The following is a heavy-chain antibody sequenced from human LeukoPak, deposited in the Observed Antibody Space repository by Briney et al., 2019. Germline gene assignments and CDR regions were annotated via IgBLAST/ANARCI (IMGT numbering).Heavy chain of an antibody. CDR3: AKVRSSSWLQGDY. CDR1: SGYW. CDR2: IKQDGSEK. V-gene: IGHV3-7*01. J-gene: IGHJ4*02. D-gene: IGHD6-13*01. Sequence: GGSLRLSCAAFSGYWMTWVRQAPGKGLEWVANIKQDGSEKYYADSVKGRFTISRDNSKNTLYLQMNSLRAEDTAVYYCAKVRSSSWLQGDYWGQGTLVTVSS.